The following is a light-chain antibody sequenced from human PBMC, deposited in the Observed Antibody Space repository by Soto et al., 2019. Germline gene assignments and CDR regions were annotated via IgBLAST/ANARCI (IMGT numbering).Light chain of an antibody. CDR2: GAS. CDR3: QQRGT. J-gene: IGKJ4*01. CDR1: QSVSSTY. Sequence: EIVLTQSPGTLSLSPGERATLSCRASQSVSSTYLAWYQQKPGQAPRLLIYGASSGATGIPDRFSGSGSGTDFTLTISSLEPEDFAVYYCQQRGTFGGGTKVDIK. V-gene: IGKV3-20*01.